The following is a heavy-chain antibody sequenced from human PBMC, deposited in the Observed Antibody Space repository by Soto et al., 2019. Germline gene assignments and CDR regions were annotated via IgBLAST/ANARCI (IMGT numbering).Heavy chain of an antibody. V-gene: IGHV3-48*01. Sequence: EVQLVESGGGLVQPGGSLRLSCAASGFTFSSYSMNWVRQAPGKGLEWVSYISSSSSTIYYADSVKGRFTISRDNAKNSLYRQMNSLRAEDTAVYYCARASSWYRGEDAFDIWGQGTMVTVSS. CDR2: ISSSSSTI. D-gene: IGHD6-13*01. CDR3: ARASSWYRGEDAFDI. CDR1: GFTFSSYS. J-gene: IGHJ3*02.